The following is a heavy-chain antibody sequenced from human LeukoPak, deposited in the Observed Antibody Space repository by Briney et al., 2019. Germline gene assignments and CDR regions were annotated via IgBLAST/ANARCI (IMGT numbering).Heavy chain of an antibody. CDR1: GYTFTGYY. V-gene: IGHV1-2*02. CDR3: ARDVDSSGYVGN. CDR2: INPNSGGT. D-gene: IGHD3-22*01. Sequence: ASVKVSCKASGYTFTGYYIHWVRQAPGQGPEWMGWINPNSGGTNFAQKFQGRVTMTRDTSISTAYMELSRLRSDDTAVYYCARDVDSSGYVGNWGQGTLVTVSS. J-gene: IGHJ4*02.